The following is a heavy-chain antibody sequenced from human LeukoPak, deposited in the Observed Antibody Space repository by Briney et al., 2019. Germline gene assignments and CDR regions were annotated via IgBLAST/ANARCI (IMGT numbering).Heavy chain of an antibody. V-gene: IGHV4-4*07. Sequence: PSETLSLTCTVSGDSISSSYWGWIRQPAGKGLEWIGRIHTSGSTYYSPSLKSRVTMSVDTSTNQFSLKLSSVTVADTAMYYCARVRLGRGLDYWGQGTLVTVSS. CDR2: IHTSGST. J-gene: IGHJ4*02. D-gene: IGHD6-19*01. CDR1: GDSISSSY. CDR3: ARVRLGRGLDY.